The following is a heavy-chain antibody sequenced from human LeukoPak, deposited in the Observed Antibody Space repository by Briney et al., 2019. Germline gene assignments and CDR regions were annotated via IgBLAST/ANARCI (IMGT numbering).Heavy chain of an antibody. D-gene: IGHD3-10*01. Sequence: GGSLRLSCAASGFTFSRYWMSWVRQAPGKGLEWVANIKQDGSEKYYVDSVKGRFTISRDNAKNSLYLQMNSLRAEDTAVYYCARDQFGSGSSPFDYWGQGTLVTVSS. CDR2: IKQDGSEK. CDR3: ARDQFGSGSSPFDY. CDR1: GFTFSRYW. J-gene: IGHJ4*02. V-gene: IGHV3-7*01.